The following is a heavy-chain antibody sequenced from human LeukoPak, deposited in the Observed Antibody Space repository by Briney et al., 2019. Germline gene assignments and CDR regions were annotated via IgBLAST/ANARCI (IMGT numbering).Heavy chain of an antibody. CDR1: GYTFTGYY. J-gene: IGHJ4*02. CDR3: VIAAAGTEITFDY. V-gene: IGHV1-2*06. D-gene: IGHD6-13*01. CDR2: INPNSGGT. Sequence: ASVKVSCTASGYTFTGYYMHWVRQAPGQGLEWMGRINPNSGGTNYAQKFQGRVTMTRDTSISTACMELSRLRSDDTAVYYCVIAAAGTEITFDYWGQGTLVTVSS.